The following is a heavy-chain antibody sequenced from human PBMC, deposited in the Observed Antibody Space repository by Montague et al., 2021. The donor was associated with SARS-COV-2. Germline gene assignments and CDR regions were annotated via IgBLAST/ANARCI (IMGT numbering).Heavy chain of an antibody. Sequence: SETLSLTCTVSGGSVSSRSYYWGWIRQPPGKVLEWIGIIYYSGSTHYNPSLKSRVTISVDTSKNQFSLKLSSVTAADTAVYYCARRGDYGGPRFDYWGQGTLVSVSS. D-gene: IGHD4-23*01. CDR1: GGSVSSRSYY. V-gene: IGHV4-39*01. J-gene: IGHJ4*02. CDR3: ARRGDYGGPRFDY. CDR2: IYYSGST.